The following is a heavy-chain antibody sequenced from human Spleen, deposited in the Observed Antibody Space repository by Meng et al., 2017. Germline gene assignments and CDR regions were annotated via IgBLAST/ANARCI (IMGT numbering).Heavy chain of an antibody. V-gene: IGHV4-34*01. D-gene: IGHD4-11*01. Sequence: QGHLQQWGAGLLKPSEILSLTCVVSGGSFSDYYWSWIRQPPGKGLEWIGEINHSGSTNYNPSLESRATISVDTSQNNLSLKLSSVTAADSAVYYCARGPTTMAHDFDYWGQGTLVTVSS. CDR1: GGSFSDYY. J-gene: IGHJ4*02. CDR3: ARGPTTMAHDFDY. CDR2: INHSGST.